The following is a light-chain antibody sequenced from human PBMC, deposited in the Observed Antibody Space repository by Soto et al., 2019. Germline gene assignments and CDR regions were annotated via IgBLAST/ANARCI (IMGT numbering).Light chain of an antibody. J-gene: IGLJ3*02. CDR1: SGYSTYA. CDR3: QSLGTGIQV. V-gene: IGLV4-69*01. Sequence: QAVVTQSPSASASLGASVKLTCTLSSGYSTYAIAWHQQQSEKGPRFLMKINYDGTHSKGDGFFDRFSGSSSGAERRLTISSLQSDDEADYYCQSLGTGIQVFGGGTKLTVL. CDR2: INYDGTH.